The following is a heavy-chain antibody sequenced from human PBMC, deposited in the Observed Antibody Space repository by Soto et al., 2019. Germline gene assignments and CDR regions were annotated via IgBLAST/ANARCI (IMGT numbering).Heavy chain of an antibody. Sequence: SETLSLTCTVSGGSISSGDYYWSWIRQPPGKGLEWIGYIYYSGSTYYNPSLKSRVTISVDTSKNQFSLKLSSVTAADTAVYYCARSPWDYDILTGYYNPYYFDYWGQGTQVTVSS. V-gene: IGHV4-30-4*01. CDR2: IYYSGST. CDR1: GGSISSGDYY. CDR3: ARSPWDYDILTGYYNPYYFDY. J-gene: IGHJ4*02. D-gene: IGHD3-9*01.